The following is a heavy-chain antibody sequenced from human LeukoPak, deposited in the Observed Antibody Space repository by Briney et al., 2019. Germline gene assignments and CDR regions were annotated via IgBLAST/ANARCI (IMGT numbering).Heavy chain of an antibody. J-gene: IGHJ5*02. V-gene: IGHV3-30*18. Sequence: GGSLRLSCAASGFIFSSYGMHWVRQAPGKGLEWVAIISYDGSNKYYADSVKGRFTISRDNSKNTLYLQMNSLRAEDTAVYYCAKDYRAAASPSPRWFDPWGQGTLVTVSS. D-gene: IGHD6-13*01. CDR2: ISYDGSNK. CDR3: AKDYRAAASPSPRWFDP. CDR1: GFIFSSYG.